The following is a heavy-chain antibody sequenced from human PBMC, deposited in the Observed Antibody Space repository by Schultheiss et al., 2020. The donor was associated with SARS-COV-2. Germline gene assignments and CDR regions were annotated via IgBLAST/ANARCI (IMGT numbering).Heavy chain of an antibody. Sequence: SETLSLTCAVYGGSFSGYYWSWIRQPPGKGLEWIGYIYYSGSTYYNPSLKSRVTISVDTSKNQFSLKLSSVTAADTAVYYCARADGPPSFDIWGQGTMVTVSS. CDR2: IYYSGST. D-gene: IGHD4-17*01. V-gene: IGHV4-34*09. CDR1: GGSFSGYY. CDR3: ARADGPPSFDI. J-gene: IGHJ3*02.